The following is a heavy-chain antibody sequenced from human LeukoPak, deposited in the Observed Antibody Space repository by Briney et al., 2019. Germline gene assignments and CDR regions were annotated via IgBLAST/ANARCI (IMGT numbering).Heavy chain of an antibody. Sequence: PGGSLRLSCAASGFSFEAYGMYWVRQAPGKGMEWVSGITWNSDDMAYADSVKGRFTISSDNAKDCLYLQMNSLTVEDTALYYCTRVTSWRTGFDYWGQGTLVTVSS. CDR1: GFSFEAYG. V-gene: IGHV3-9*01. CDR2: ITWNSDDM. J-gene: IGHJ4*02. D-gene: IGHD1-1*01. CDR3: TRVTSWRTGFDY.